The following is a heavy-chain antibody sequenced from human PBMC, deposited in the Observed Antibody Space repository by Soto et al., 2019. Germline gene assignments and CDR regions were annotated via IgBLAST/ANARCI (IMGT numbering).Heavy chain of an antibody. CDR2: IIPIFGTA. D-gene: IGHD3-22*01. CDR1: GGTFSSYA. Sequence: ASVKVSCKASGGTFSSYAISWVRQAPGQGLEWMGGIIPIFGTANYAQKFQGRVTITADESTSTAYMELSSLRSEDTAVYYCARYYDSNGSGYYYYYGMDVWGQGTTVTVSS. V-gene: IGHV1-69*13. CDR3: ARYYDSNGSGYYYYYGMDV. J-gene: IGHJ6*02.